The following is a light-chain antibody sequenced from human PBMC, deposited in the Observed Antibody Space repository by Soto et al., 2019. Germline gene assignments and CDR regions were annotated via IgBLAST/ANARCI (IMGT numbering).Light chain of an antibody. Sequence: QSVPTQPPSVSGSPGQSFAISSTGTSSDVGSYNRVSWYQQPPGAAPKLMIYEVSNRPSGVPDRFSGSKSGNTASLTISGLQAEDEADYYCNSYTGSSTYVFGTGTKVTVL. CDR2: EVS. V-gene: IGLV2-18*02. CDR3: NSYTGSSTYV. CDR1: SSDVGSYNR. J-gene: IGLJ1*01.